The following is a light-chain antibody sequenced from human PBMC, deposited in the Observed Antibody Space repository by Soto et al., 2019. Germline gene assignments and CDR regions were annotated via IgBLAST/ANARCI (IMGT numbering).Light chain of an antibody. V-gene: IGKV1-5*03. CDR1: QSISSW. Sequence: DIQMTQSPSTLSASVGDRVTITCRVSQSISSWLAWYQQKPGKAPKLLIYKTSSLESGVPSRFSGSGSGTEFTLTISCLQPDDFATYYCQEYNTYWTFGQGTKLEIK. CDR3: QEYNTYWT. J-gene: IGKJ1*01. CDR2: KTS.